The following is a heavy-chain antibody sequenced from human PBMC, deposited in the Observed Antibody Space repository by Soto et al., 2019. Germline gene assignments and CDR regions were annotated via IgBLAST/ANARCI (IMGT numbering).Heavy chain of an antibody. V-gene: IGHV1-8*01. CDR3: ATGRVSRGGPYNWFDP. CDR1: GYPFTRYD. CDR2: MNPNSGNT. Sequence: GASVEGSCQASGYPFTRYDINWVRQAPGQGVGGVGWMNPNSGNTGYAQKFQGRVTMTRNTSISTAYMELSSLRSEDTAVYYCATGRVSRGGPYNWFDPWGQGTLVTVSS. D-gene: IGHD6-6*01. J-gene: IGHJ5*02.